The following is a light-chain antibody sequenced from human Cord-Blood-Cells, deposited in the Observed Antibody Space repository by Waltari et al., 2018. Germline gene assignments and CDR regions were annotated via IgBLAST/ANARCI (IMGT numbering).Light chain of an antibody. CDR3: QQRSNWPPIT. V-gene: IGKV3-11*01. CDR2: DAS. Sequence: EIVLTQSPATLSLSPGERATLSCRASQSVSSYLAWYQQKPGQAPRLLIYDASNRATGIPARFSGSGSWTDFTLTISSLEPEDFAVYYCQQRSNWPPITIGQGTRLEIK. CDR1: QSVSSY. J-gene: IGKJ5*01.